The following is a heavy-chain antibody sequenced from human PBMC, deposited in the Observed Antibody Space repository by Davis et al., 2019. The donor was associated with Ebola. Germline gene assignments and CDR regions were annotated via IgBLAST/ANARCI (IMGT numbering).Heavy chain of an antibody. D-gene: IGHD2-15*01. J-gene: IGHJ6*02. CDR3: ARDLSTLGLLLADGMDV. CDR1: GFTFSSYA. V-gene: IGHV3-48*04. CDR2: ISSSGSTI. Sequence: PGGSLRLSCAASGFTFSSYAMSWVRQAPGKGLEWVSYISSSGSTIYYADSVKGRFTISRDNAKNSLYLQMNSLRAEDTAVYYCARDLSTLGLLLADGMDVWGQGTTVTVSS.